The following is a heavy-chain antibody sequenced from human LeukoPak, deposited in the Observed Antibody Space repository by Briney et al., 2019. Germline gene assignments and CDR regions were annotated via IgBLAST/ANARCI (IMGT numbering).Heavy chain of an antibody. CDR1: GFTFSNYW. Sequence: GGSLRPSCAASGFTFSNYWVHWVRQAPGKGLVWVSRINRDGSTTKYADSVKGRFTVSRDNAKNTLNLQMNSLRAEDTAVYYCARDKKSGESSEIDYWGQGTLVTVSS. J-gene: IGHJ4*02. D-gene: IGHD3-10*01. CDR3: ARDKKSGESSEIDY. V-gene: IGHV3-74*03. CDR2: INRDGSTT.